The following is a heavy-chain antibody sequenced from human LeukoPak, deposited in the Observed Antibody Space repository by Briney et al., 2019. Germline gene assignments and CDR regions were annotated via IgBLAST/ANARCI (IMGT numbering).Heavy chain of an antibody. J-gene: IGHJ6*02. D-gene: IGHD3-3*01. Sequence: ASVKVSCKASGYTFTGYYMHWVRQAPGQGLEWMGWINPNSGGTNYAQKFQGRVTMTRDTSISTAYMELSRLRSDDTAVYYCASLVSDFWSGYYFSGMDVWGQGTTVTVSS. CDR2: INPNSGGT. CDR1: GYTFTGYY. CDR3: ASLVSDFWSGYYFSGMDV. V-gene: IGHV1-2*02.